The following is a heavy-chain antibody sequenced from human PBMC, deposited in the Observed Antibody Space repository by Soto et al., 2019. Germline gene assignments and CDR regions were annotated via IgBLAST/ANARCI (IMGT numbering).Heavy chain of an antibody. CDR3: AHRRRYSSSWDSFDY. Sequence: QITLKESGPTLVKPTQTLTLTCTFSGFSLSTSGVGVGWIRQPPGKALEWLALIYWDDDKRYSPSLKSRLTITKDTSTNQVVLTLTHLDPVDTATYYCAHRRRYSSSWDSFDYWGQGTLVTVSS. D-gene: IGHD6-13*01. V-gene: IGHV2-5*02. CDR2: IYWDDDK. CDR1: GFSLSTSGVG. J-gene: IGHJ4*02.